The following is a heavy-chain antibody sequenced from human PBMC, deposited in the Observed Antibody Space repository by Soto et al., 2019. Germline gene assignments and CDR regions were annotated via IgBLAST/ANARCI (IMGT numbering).Heavy chain of an antibody. CDR3: ARHNYDFWSGYLNWFDP. V-gene: IGHV4-39*01. D-gene: IGHD3-3*01. CDR1: GGSISSSSYY. CDR2: IYYSGST. Sequence: QLQLQESGPGLVKPSETLSLTCTVSGGSISSSSYYWGWIRQPPGKGLEWIGSIYYSGSTYYNPSLKSRVNISEDMSKNQFSLKLSSVTAADTAVYYCARHNYDFWSGYLNWFDPWGQGTLVTVSS. J-gene: IGHJ5*02.